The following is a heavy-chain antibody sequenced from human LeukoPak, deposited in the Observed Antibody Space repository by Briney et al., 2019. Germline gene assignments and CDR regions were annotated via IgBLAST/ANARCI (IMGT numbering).Heavy chain of an antibody. Sequence: SETLSLTCTVSGGSVNSGSYYWNWIRQPPGKGLEWIGYIYYSGSTNYNPSLKSRVTISVDTSKNQFSLKLSSVTAADTAVYYCAREYASGWSGTGHWGQGTLVTVSS. CDR1: GGSVNSGSYY. V-gene: IGHV4-61*01. CDR2: IYYSGST. CDR3: AREYASGWSGTGH. J-gene: IGHJ4*02. D-gene: IGHD6-19*01.